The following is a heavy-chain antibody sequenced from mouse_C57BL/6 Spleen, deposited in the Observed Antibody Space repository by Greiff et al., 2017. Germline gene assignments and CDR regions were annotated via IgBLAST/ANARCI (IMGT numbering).Heavy chain of an antibody. V-gene: IGHV3-6*01. J-gene: IGHJ4*01. CDR2: ISYDGSN. Sequence: EVQLQQSGPGLVKPSQSLSLTCSVTGYSITSGYYWNWIRQFPGNKLEWMGYISYDGSNNYNPSLKKRITITRDTSKNQFFLKLKSVTTEDTATYYCARESLGYGNCDAMDYWGQGTSVTVSS. CDR3: ARESLGYGNCDAMDY. CDR1: GYSITSGYY. D-gene: IGHD2-1*01.